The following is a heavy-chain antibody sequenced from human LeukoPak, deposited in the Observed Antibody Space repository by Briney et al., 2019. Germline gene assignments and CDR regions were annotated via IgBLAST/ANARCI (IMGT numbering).Heavy chain of an antibody. CDR3: ARVALAYCSGSNCYFDY. V-gene: IGHV4-34*01. D-gene: IGHD2-15*01. Sequence: SETLSLTCAVYGGSFSGYYWSWIRQPPGKGREWIGEINHSGSTNYNPSLKSRVTISVDTSKNQFSLKLSSVTAADTAVYYCARVALAYCSGSNCYFDYWGQGTLVTVSS. CDR1: GGSFSGYY. CDR2: INHSGST. J-gene: IGHJ4*02.